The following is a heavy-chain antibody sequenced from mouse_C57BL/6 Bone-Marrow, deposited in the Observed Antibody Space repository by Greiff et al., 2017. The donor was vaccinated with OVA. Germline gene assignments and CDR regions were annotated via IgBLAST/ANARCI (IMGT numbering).Heavy chain of an antibody. CDR1: GFTFSSYA. J-gene: IGHJ3*01. Sequence: DVQLVESGGGLVKPGGSLKLSCAASGFTFSSYAMSWVRQTPEKRLEWVATISDGGSYTYYPDNVKGRFTISRDNAKNNLYLQMSHLKSEDTAMYYCARIYYGNYDWFAYWGQGTLVTVSA. CDR2: ISDGGSYT. CDR3: ARIYYGNYDWFAY. D-gene: IGHD2-1*01. V-gene: IGHV5-4*01.